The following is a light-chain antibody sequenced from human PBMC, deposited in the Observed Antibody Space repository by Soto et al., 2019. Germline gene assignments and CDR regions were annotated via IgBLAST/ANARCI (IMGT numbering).Light chain of an antibody. CDR2: GIS. CDR3: LQHYSWPWT. J-gene: IGKJ1*01. CDR1: QSVNSN. V-gene: IGKV3D-15*01. Sequence: ELVMTQSPATLSVSPGESAPLSGRASQSVNSNYLAWYQQKPGQAPRLLIYGISKRATDIPDRFSGSGSGTEFTLTINSLQSEDFAVYYCLQHYSWPWTFGQGTKVDIK.